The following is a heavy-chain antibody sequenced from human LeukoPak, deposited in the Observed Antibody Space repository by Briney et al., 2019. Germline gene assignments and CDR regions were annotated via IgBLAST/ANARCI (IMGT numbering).Heavy chain of an antibody. CDR2: IKQDGSEK. D-gene: IGHD3-3*01. J-gene: IGHJ6*02. Sequence: GGSLRLSCAASGFTFSSYWMSWVRQAPGKGLEWVANIKQDGSEKYYVDSVKGRFTISRDNAKNSLYLQMNSLRAEDTAVYYCARESGLRFLEWLLYPGYYYGMDVWGQGTTVTVSS. CDR3: ARESGLRFLEWLLYPGYYYGMDV. CDR1: GFTFSSYW. V-gene: IGHV3-7*01.